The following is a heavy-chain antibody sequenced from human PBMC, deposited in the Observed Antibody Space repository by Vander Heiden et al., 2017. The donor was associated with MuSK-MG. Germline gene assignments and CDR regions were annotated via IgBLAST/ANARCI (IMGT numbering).Heavy chain of an antibody. Sequence: EVQLLEYGGGLVQPGGSLRLSCPASGVAVRNYGMGWVRQAPAKGLGWFSGISDSGVGTYYADSVKGRFTISRDDSKNTVYLQMNSLRAEDTALYYCAKGRRSSRYLGFDIWGQGTMVTVSA. V-gene: IGHV3-23*01. D-gene: IGHD1-1*01. CDR3: AKGRRSSRYLGFDI. CDR1: GVAVRNYG. J-gene: IGHJ3*02. CDR2: ISDSGVGT.